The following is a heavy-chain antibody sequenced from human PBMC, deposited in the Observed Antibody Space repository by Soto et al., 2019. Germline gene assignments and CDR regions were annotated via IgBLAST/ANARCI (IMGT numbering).Heavy chain of an antibody. CDR3: ARGQRWLQLRGFDY. J-gene: IGHJ4*02. V-gene: IGHV4-34*01. CDR1: GTFGCHY. Sequence: GTFGCHYWRWIRKTPGKGLEWIGEINHSGSTNYNPSLKSRVTISVDTSKNQFSLKLSSVTAADTAVYYCARGQRWLQLRGFDYWGQGTLVTVSS. D-gene: IGHD5-12*01. CDR2: INHSGST.